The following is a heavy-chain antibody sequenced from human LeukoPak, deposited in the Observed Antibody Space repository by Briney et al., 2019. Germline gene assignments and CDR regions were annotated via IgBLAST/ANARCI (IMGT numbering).Heavy chain of an antibody. D-gene: IGHD3-22*01. J-gene: IGHJ4*02. CDR1: GFTFSSYS. V-gene: IGHV3-9*01. Sequence: NPGGSLRLSCAASGFTFSSYSMNWVRQAPGKGLEWVSGISWNSGSIGYADSVEGRFTISRDNAKNSLYLQMNSLRAEDTALYYCAKGYRYYDSSGYYFDYWGQGTLVTVSS. CDR2: ISWNSGSI. CDR3: AKGYRYYDSSGYYFDY.